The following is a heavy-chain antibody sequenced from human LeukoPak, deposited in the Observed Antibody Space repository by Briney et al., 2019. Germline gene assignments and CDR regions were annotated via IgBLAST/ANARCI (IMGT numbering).Heavy chain of an antibody. CDR3: ARDPMVRGPPSYYFDY. V-gene: IGHV3-33*01. D-gene: IGHD3-10*01. Sequence: PGGSLRLSCAASGLTFSSYGMHWVRQAPGKGLEWVAVIWYDGSNKYYADSVKGRFTISRDNFKNTLYLQMNSLRAEDTAVYYCARDPMVRGPPSYYFDYWGQGTLVTVSS. CDR1: GLTFSSYG. CDR2: IWYDGSNK. J-gene: IGHJ4*02.